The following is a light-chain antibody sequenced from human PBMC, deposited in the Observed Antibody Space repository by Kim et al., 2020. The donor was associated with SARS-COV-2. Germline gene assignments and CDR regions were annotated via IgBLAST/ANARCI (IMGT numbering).Light chain of an antibody. CDR3: AAWDDSLSAPWV. CDR1: SSNIGCNY. CDR2: RNN. V-gene: IGLV1-47*01. Sequence: QSVLTQPPSASGTPGQRVTISCSGSSSNIGCNYVYWYQQLPATSPKHLIYRNNQRPSGVPYRVSGSKSGTSASLPISGLRSEDEADYYCAAWDDSLSAPWVFGGGTQLTVL. J-gene: IGLJ3*02.